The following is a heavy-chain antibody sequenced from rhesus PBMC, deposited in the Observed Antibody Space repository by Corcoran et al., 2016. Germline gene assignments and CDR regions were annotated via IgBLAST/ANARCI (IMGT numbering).Heavy chain of an antibody. J-gene: IGHJ4*01. CDR2: ISGSGGST. CDR1: GGSISSNY. D-gene: IGHD1-1*01. CDR3: AGWNYIGAY. Sequence: QVQLQESGPGLVRPSETLSLTCAVSGGSISSNYWSWIRQPQGKGLGWIGRISGSGGSTDYNPSPKSRVTISTDPSKNQFSLKLSSVTAADTAVYCCAGWNYIGAYWGQGVLVAVSS. V-gene: IGHV4-173*01.